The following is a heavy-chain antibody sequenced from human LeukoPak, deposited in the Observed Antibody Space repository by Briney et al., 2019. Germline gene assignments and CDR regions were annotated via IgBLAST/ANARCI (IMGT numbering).Heavy chain of an antibody. J-gene: IGHJ4*02. CDR2: IIPIFGTA. D-gene: IGHD6-6*01. V-gene: IGHV1-69*06. CDR1: GGTFSSYA. CDR3: ARGGPAAREIDY. Sequence: WASVKVSCKASGGTFSSYAISWVRQAPGQGLEWMGGIIPIFGTANYAQKFQGRVTITADKSMSTAYMELSSLRSEDTAVYYCARGGPAAREIDYWGQGTLVTVSS.